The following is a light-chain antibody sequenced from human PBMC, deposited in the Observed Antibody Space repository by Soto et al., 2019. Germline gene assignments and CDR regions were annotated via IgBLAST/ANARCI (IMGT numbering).Light chain of an antibody. J-gene: IGLJ1*01. CDR1: SSDVGGYKY. CDR2: DVF. V-gene: IGLV2-11*01. Sequence: LTQPRSVSGAPGQSVTISCTGTSSDVGGYKYVSWYQQHPGKAPKLIIYDVFKRPSGVPDRFSGSKSGNTASLTISGLQAEDEADYYCCSYAGSFTYVFGTGTKVTVL. CDR3: CSYAGSFTYV.